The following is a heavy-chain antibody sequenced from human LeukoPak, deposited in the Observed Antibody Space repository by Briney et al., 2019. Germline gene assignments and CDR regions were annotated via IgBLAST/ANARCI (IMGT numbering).Heavy chain of an antibody. D-gene: IGHD1-26*01. J-gene: IGHJ4*02. V-gene: IGHV3-74*01. CDR2: INTDGSTT. CDR1: GFTFSNDW. Sequence: PGGSLRLSCAASGFTFSNDWVHWVRHAPGKGLVWVSRINTDGSTTTYADSVKGRFTISRDNAKNTLYLQMNSLRVEDTAVYYCARGRGGSYHYWGQGTLVTVSS. CDR3: ARGRGGSYHY.